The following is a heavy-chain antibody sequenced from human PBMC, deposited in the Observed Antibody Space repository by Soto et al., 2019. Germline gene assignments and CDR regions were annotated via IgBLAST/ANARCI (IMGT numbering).Heavy chain of an antibody. CDR1: GASISTYY. D-gene: IGHD1-7*01. CDR3: ALDCTPSAERNCYFDY. Sequence: PSETLSLTCTVSGASISTYYWNWLRQPPGKGLEWIGYLSYSGSTGYNPALKSRVTISADTSRNQFSLKLNSVTAADTAVYYCALDCTPSAERNCYFDYWGQGALVPVS. CDR2: LSYSGST. V-gene: IGHV4-59*01. J-gene: IGHJ4*02.